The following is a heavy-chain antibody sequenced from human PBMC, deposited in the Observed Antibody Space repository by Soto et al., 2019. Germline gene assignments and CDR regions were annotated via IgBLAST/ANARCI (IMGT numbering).Heavy chain of an antibody. J-gene: IGHJ4*02. V-gene: IGHV4-4*02. D-gene: IGHD2-8*02. CDR1: GDSITSSYW. CDR2: IHHSGVT. CDR3: ARDKITGLFDY. Sequence: SETLSLTCAVSGDSITSSYWSWLRQPPGKGLEWIADIHHSGVTNYNPSLKSRVIISLDRSKNQFSLKLTSVTAADTAVYYCARDKITGLFDYWGQGTLVTVSS.